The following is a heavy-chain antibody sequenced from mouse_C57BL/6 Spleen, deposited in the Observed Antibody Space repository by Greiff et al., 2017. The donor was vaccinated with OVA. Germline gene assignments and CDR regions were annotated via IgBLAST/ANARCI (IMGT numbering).Heavy chain of an antibody. Sequence: QVHVKQSGAELVRPGTSVKVSCKASGYAFTNYLIEWVKQRPGPGLEWIGVINPGSGGTNYNEKFKGKATLTADKSSSTAYMQLSSLTSEDSAVYFCARSRGNAMDYWGQGTSVTVSS. CDR2: INPGSGGT. CDR1: GYAFTNYL. CDR3: ARSRGNAMDY. J-gene: IGHJ4*01. V-gene: IGHV1-54*01.